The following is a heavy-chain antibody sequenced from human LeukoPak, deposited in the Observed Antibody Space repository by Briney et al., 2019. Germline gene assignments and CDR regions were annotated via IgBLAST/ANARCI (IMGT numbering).Heavy chain of an antibody. CDR2: ISGYTGDT. CDR1: GYTFSNYD. CDR3: ARGAVAGMSYFDY. J-gene: IGHJ4*02. D-gene: IGHD6-19*01. V-gene: IGHV1-18*01. Sequence: GASVRVSCKTSGYTFSNYDIYWVRQAPGQGLECMGWISGYTGDTKYAQILQGRFTVTTDTSTSTAYMELRSLRSDDTAVYYCARGAVAGMSYFDYWGQGTLVTVSS.